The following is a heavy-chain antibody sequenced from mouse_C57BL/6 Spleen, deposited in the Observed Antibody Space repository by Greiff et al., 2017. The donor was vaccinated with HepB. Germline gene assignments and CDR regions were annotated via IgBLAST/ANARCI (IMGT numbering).Heavy chain of an antibody. CDR1: GFTFSDYY. D-gene: IGHD2-2*01. Sequence: EVKLMESEGGLVQPGSSMKLSCTASGFTFSDYYMAWVRQVPEKGLEWVANINYDGSRTYYLDSLKSRFIISRDNAKNFLYLQMSSLKSEDTATYYCAREGEYGYWFAYWGQVALVTVSA. CDR3: AREGEYGYWFAY. J-gene: IGHJ3*01. V-gene: IGHV5-16*01. CDR2: INYDGSRT.